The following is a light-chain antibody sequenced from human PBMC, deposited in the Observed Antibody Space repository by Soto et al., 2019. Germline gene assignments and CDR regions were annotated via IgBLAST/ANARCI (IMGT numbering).Light chain of an antibody. V-gene: IGKV3-20*01. CDR1: QSVSTSS. CDR2: GAS. J-gene: IGKJ2*01. Sequence: EIVLTQSPGTLSLSPGERATLSCRASQSVSTSSLAWYQQKPGQAPRLLIYGASSRATGIPDRVSSSGSGADFTLSISRLEPEDFAMYYCQQYGSSPYTFGQGTKLAIK. CDR3: QQYGSSPYT.